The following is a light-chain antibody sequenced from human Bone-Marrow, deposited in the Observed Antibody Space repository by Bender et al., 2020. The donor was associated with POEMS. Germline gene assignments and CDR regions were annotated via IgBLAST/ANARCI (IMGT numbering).Light chain of an antibody. J-gene: IGLJ2*01. V-gene: IGLV3-1*01. CDR1: KLGDKY. CDR3: QAWDSSTAVV. Sequence: SYELTQPPSVSVSPGQTASITCSGNKLGDKYVYWFQHKPGQSPVLVIYQDGKRPSGIPERFSGSNSGNTATLTISGTKAMDEADYYCQAWDSSTAVVFGGGTKLTVL. CDR2: QDG.